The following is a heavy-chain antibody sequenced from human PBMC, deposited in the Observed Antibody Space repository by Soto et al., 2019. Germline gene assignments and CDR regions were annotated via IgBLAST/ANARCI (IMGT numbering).Heavy chain of an antibody. CDR3: ARDPRGGGDYVFDY. CDR1: GFTFSSYG. D-gene: IGHD4-17*01. CDR2: IWYDGSNK. Sequence: QVQLVESGGGVVQPGRSLRLSCAASGFTFSSYGMHWVRQAPGKGLEWVAVIWYDGSNKYYADSVKGRFTISRDNSKNTLYLQMNSLRAEDTVVYYCARDPRGGGDYVFDYWGQGTLVTVSS. V-gene: IGHV3-33*01. J-gene: IGHJ4*02.